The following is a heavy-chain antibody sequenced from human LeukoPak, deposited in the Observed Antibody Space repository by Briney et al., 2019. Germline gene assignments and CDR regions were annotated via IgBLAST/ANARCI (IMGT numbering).Heavy chain of an antibody. D-gene: IGHD1-26*01. CDR2: ISSSSSTI. V-gene: IGHV3-48*04. J-gene: IGHJ5*02. CDR1: GFTFSSYS. CDR3: ARGGLIRSWTTLYNWFDP. Sequence: GGSLRLSCAASGFTFSSYSMNWVRQAPGKGLEWVSYISSSSSTIYYADSVKGRFTISRDNAKNSLYLQMNSLRAEDTAVYYCARGGLIRSWTTLYNWFDPWGQGTLVTVSS.